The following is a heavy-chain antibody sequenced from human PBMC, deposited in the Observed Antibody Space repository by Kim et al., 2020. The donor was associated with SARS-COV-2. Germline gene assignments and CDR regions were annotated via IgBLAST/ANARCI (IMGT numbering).Heavy chain of an antibody. CDR1: GFTFSSYA. J-gene: IGHJ4*02. CDR2: ISGSGGST. CDR3: AKDGGYFDWLLSPSGSFDN. V-gene: IGHV3-23*01. D-gene: IGHD3-9*01. Sequence: GGSLRLSCAASGFTFSSYAMSWVRQAPGKGLEWVSAISGSGGSTYYADSVKGRFTISRDNSKNTLYLQMNSLRAEDTAVYYCAKDGGYFDWLLSPSGSFDNGGQGPRVTVSS.